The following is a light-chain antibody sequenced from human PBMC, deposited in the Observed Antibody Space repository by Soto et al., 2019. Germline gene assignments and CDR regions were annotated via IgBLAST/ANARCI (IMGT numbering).Light chain of an antibody. CDR1: QGVTTN. V-gene: IGKV3-15*01. CDR3: QQYNNWPFS. Sequence: EIIMTQSPGTLSVSPGERATLSCRAAQGVTTNFAWYQQKSGQSPRLLIYDVSNRATGVPARFSGSGSETDFTLTSSGLRSEDSAVYFCQQYNNWPFSFGQGTRLEIK. CDR2: DVS. J-gene: IGKJ5*01.